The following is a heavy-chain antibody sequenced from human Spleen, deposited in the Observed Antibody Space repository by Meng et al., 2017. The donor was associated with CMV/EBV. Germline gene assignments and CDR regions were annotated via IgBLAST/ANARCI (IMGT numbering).Heavy chain of an antibody. D-gene: IGHD1-26*01. CDR1: GGSFSSSSYD. CDR3: ARVGGGSGSYYWDY. CDR2: IHYSGST. Sequence: SETLSLTCTVSGGSFSSSSYDCGWVRQPPGKGLEWIGGIHYSGSTYYNPSLKSRVTISVDTSKNQCSLKLRSVTAADTAVYYCARVGGGSGSYYWDYWGQGTLVTVSS. V-gene: IGHV4-39*07. J-gene: IGHJ4*02.